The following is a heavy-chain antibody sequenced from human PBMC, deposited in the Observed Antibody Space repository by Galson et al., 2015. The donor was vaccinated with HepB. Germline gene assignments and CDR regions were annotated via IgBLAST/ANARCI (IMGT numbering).Heavy chain of an antibody. CDR1: GFTFSSYA. Sequence: SLRLSCAASGFTFSSYAMSWVRQAPGKGLEWVSAISGSGGSTYYADSVKGRFTISRDNSKNTLYLQVNSLRAEDTAVYYCAKDRRIGDLGTSFDYWGQGTLVTVSS. CDR3: AKDRRIGDLGTSFDY. J-gene: IGHJ4*02. V-gene: IGHV3-23*01. D-gene: IGHD3-10*01. CDR2: ISGSGGST.